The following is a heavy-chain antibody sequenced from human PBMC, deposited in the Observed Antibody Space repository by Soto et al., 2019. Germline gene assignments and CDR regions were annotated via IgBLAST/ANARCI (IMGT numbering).Heavy chain of an antibody. J-gene: IGHJ4*02. CDR1: GGTFSSYT. D-gene: IGHD2-15*01. CDR3: ASRYCSGGSCYSVQAPPDY. CDR2: IIPILGIA. Sequence: GASVKVSCKASGGTFSSYTISWVRQAPGQGLEWMGRIIPILGIANYAQKFQGRVTITADKSTSTAYMELSSLRSEDTAVYYCASRYCSGGSCYSVQAPPDYWGQGTLDTVSS. V-gene: IGHV1-69*02.